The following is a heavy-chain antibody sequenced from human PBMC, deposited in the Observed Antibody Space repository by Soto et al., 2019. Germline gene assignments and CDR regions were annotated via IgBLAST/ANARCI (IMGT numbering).Heavy chain of an antibody. J-gene: IGHJ4*02. CDR1: GFTFTSDP. Sequence: GGSLRLSCAASGFTFTSDPMSWVRQAPGKGLEWVSAISGSGGSTYYADSVKGRFTISRDNSKNTLYLQMNSLRAEDTAVYYCAKGVLYSSSSHFDYCGQGTLVTVSS. CDR2: ISGSGGST. D-gene: IGHD6-6*01. V-gene: IGHV3-23*01. CDR3: AKGVLYSSSSHFDY.